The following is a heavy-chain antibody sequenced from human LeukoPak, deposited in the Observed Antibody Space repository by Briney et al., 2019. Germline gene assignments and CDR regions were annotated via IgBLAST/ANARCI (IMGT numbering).Heavy chain of an antibody. CDR2: TTSSSAGT. CDR3: ARGIQWLVLDY. V-gene: IGHV3-23*01. D-gene: IGHD6-19*01. CDR1: GFTLIYSA. J-gene: IGHJ4*02. Sequence: GGSLRLSCAASGFTLIYSAMSWVRQAPGMGLDWISTTTSSSAGTYYADSVKGRFTISRDNSKNTLYLQMNSLRAEDTAVYYCARGIQWLVLDYWGQGTLVTVSS.